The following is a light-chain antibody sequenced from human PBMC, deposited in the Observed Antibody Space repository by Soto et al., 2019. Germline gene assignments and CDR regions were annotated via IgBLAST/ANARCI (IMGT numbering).Light chain of an antibody. V-gene: IGLV2-11*01. CDR2: DVS. CDR1: SSDVGGYNY. Sequence: QSALTQPRSVSGSPGQSVTISCTGTSSDVGGYNYVSWYQQHPGKAPKLMIYDVSKRPSGVPDRFSGSKSGNTAPLTISGLQAEDEADYYCCSYAGSYTFYVFGTGTKLTAL. CDR3: CSYAGSYTFYV. J-gene: IGLJ1*01.